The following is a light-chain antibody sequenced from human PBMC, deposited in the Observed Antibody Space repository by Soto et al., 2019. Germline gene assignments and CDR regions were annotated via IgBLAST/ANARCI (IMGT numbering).Light chain of an antibody. CDR1: RSVSPF. Sequence: EFVLTQSPGTLSLSPGERATLSCRASRSVSPFLGWYQQKPGQPPRLLIYDASNRATGVPARFSGSGSGTDFTLTISSLEPEDFAVYYCQQRSNWPWSFGQGTKVEIK. CDR3: QQRSNWPWS. J-gene: IGKJ1*01. CDR2: DAS. V-gene: IGKV3-11*01.